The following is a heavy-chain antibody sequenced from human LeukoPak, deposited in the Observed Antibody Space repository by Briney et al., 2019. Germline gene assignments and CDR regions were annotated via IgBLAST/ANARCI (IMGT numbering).Heavy chain of an antibody. J-gene: IGHJ3*02. Sequence: PSETPSLTCTVSGGSISSYYWSWIRQPPGKGLEWIGHIYYSGSTNYNPSLKSRVTISVDTSKNQFSLKLSSVTAADTAVYYCARRLNYYASSGYYRYDAFDIWGQGTMVTVYS. CDR3: ARRLNYYASSGYYRYDAFDI. CDR2: IYYSGST. V-gene: IGHV4-59*08. D-gene: IGHD3-22*01. CDR1: GGSISSYY.